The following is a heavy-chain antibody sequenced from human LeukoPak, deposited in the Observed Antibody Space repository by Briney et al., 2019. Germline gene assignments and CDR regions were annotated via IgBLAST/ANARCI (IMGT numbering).Heavy chain of an antibody. CDR2: IIPIFVTA. J-gene: IGHJ3*02. Sequence: SVKVSCKASGGTFSSYAISWGRQAPGQGLEWMGGIIPIFVTANYAQKFQGRVTITTDESTRTAYMALSSLRSEDTAVYYCARARDSSGWLHDAFDIWGQGTMVTVSS. CDR1: GGTFSSYA. D-gene: IGHD3-22*01. CDR3: ARARDSSGWLHDAFDI. V-gene: IGHV1-69*05.